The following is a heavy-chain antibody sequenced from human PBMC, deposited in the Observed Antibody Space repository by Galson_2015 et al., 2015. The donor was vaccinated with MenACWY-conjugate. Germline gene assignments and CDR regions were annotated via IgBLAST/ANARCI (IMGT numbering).Heavy chain of an antibody. Sequence: SVKVSCKASGYTFTTFYLHWLRQAPGQGLEWVGVINPSGGTTAYAQNFQDRVAMTRDTSTSTVYMDLSSLRSEDTAVYFCARSSGGIHSQQYMRHLDYWGQGTLVTVSS. CDR2: INPSGGTT. CDR3: ARSSGGIHSQQYMRHLDY. V-gene: IGHV1-46*01. J-gene: IGHJ4*02. D-gene: IGHD2-15*01. CDR1: GYTFTTFY.